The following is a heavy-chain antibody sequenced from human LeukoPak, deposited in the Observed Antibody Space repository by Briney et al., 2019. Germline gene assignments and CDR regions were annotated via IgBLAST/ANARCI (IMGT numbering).Heavy chain of an antibody. J-gene: IGHJ4*02. Sequence: KASETLYLTCSGSGGSVSNYYWSWIRQPPGKGLEWIGYVYYTGSTNYNPSLKSRVTMFEDKSKNQFSLRLYSVTVADTAVYYCARHFAYSSSSYFNYWGQGSLVTVSS. CDR2: VYYTGST. CDR1: GGSVSNYY. V-gene: IGHV4-59*08. D-gene: IGHD6-6*01. CDR3: ARHFAYSSSSYFNY.